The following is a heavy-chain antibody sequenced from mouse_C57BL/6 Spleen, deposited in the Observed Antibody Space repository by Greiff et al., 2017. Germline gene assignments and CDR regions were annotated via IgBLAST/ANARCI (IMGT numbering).Heavy chain of an antibody. Sequence: EVKLMESGGDLVKPGGSLKLSCAASGFTFSSYGMSWVRQTPDKRLEWVATISSGGSYTYYPDSVKGRFTISRDNAKNTLYLQMSSLKSEDTAMYYCARSTTVVATDYWGQGTTLTVSS. D-gene: IGHD1-1*01. V-gene: IGHV5-6*01. J-gene: IGHJ2*01. CDR3: ARSTTVVATDY. CDR1: GFTFSSYG. CDR2: ISSGGSYT.